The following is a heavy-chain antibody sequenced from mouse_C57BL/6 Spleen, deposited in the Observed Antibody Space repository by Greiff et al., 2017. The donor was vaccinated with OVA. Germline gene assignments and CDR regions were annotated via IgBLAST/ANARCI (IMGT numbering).Heavy chain of an antibody. V-gene: IGHV5-12*01. Sequence: EVKVEESGGGLVQPGGSLKLSCAASGFTFSDYYMYWVRQTPEKRLEWVAYISNGGGSTYYPDTVKGRFTISRDNAKNTLYLQMSRLKSEDTAMYYCARHGIYYGNYDAMDYWGQGTSVTVSS. CDR2: ISNGGGST. D-gene: IGHD2-1*01. J-gene: IGHJ4*01. CDR3: ARHGIYYGNYDAMDY. CDR1: GFTFSDYY.